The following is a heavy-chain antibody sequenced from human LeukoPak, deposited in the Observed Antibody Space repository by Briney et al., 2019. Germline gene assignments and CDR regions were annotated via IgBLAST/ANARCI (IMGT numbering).Heavy chain of an antibody. V-gene: IGHV1-18*01. Sequence: ASVKVSCKASGYTFTSYGISWVRQAPGQGLEWMGWISAYNGNTNYAQKLQGRVTMTTDTSTSTAYMELRSLRSDDTAVYYCARGPPDYGEYQFYFDFWGQGTLVTVSS. CDR1: GYTFTSYG. J-gene: IGHJ4*02. CDR2: ISAYNGNT. D-gene: IGHD4-17*01. CDR3: ARGPPDYGEYQFYFDF.